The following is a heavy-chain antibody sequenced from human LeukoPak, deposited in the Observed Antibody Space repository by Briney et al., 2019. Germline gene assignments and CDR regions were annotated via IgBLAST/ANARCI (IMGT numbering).Heavy chain of an antibody. CDR2: ISYTGST. V-gene: IGHV4-31*03. D-gene: IGHD3-3*01. Sequence: SETLSLTCTVSGASISSGGYYWTWIRQHPGKGLEWIGYISYTGSTYYNPSLKSRITISIDTSKNQFSLKLSSVTAADTAVYYCARRYYDFWSGWGPGYMDVWGKGTTVTVSS. J-gene: IGHJ6*03. CDR3: ARRYYDFWSGWGPGYMDV. CDR1: GASISSGGYY.